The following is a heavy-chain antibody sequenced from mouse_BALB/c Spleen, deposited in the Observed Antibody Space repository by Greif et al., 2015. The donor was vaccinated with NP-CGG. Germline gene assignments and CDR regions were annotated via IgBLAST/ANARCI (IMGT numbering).Heavy chain of an antibody. D-gene: IGHD2-4*01. CDR1: GYTFTSYW. J-gene: IGHJ4*01. CDR2: IYPSDSYT. CDR3: TRNDYGGMDY. Sequence: QVQLQQSGAELVRPGASVKLSCKASGYTFTSYWINWVKQRPGQGLEWIGNIYPSDSYTNYNQKFKDKATLTVDKSSSTAYMQLSSPTSEDSAVYYCTRNDYGGMDYWGQGTSVTVSS. V-gene: IGHV1-69*02.